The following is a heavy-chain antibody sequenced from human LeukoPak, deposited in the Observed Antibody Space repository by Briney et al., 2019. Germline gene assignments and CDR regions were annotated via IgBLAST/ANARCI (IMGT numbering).Heavy chain of an antibody. CDR2: ISAYNGNT. J-gene: IGHJ4*02. CDR1: GCTFTSYG. Sequence: ASVKVSCKASGCTFTSYGISWVRQAPGQGLEWMGWISAYNGNTNYAQKLQGRVTMTTDTSTSTAYMELRSLRSDDTAVYYCARVARYYYDGSEVDYWGQGTLVTVSS. CDR3: ARVARYYYDGSEVDY. D-gene: IGHD3-22*01. V-gene: IGHV1-18*01.